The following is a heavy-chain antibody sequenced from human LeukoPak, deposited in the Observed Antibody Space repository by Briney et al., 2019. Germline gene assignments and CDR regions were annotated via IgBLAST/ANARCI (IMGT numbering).Heavy chain of an antibody. D-gene: IGHD2-15*01. J-gene: IGHJ4*02. CDR1: GGSFSGYY. V-gene: IGHV4-34*01. Sequence: SETLSLTCAVYGGSFSGYYWSWIRQPPGKGLEWIGEIHHSGSTNYNPPLKSRGTISGDTSKNQFSLKLSSVSAADTAVYYCAREKGYCSGANCYGGTFEYWGQGTLVTVSS. CDR3: AREKGYCSGANCYGGTFEY. CDR2: IHHSGST.